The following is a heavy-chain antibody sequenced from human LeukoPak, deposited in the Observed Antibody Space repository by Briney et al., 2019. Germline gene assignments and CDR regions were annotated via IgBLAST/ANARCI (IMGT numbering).Heavy chain of an antibody. V-gene: IGHV1-18*01. D-gene: IGHD3-3*01. CDR2: ISAYNGNT. Sequence: ASVKVSCKASGYTFTSYGISWVRQAPGQGLEWMGWISAYNGNTNYAQKLQGRVTMTTDTSTSTAYMELRSLRSDDTAVYYCARLAAYDFWSGYYFPNNWFDPWGQGTLVTVSS. J-gene: IGHJ5*02. CDR3: ARLAAYDFWSGYYFPNNWFDP. CDR1: GYTFTSYG.